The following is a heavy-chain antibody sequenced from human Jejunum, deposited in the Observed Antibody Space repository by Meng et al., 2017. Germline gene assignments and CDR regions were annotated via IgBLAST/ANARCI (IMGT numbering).Heavy chain of an antibody. CDR2: LSYDGNYQ. Sequence: GESLKISCAASGFTFSSYAMLWVRQAPGKGLEWVAVLSYDGNYQNYADSVKGRFSISRDTSRNTLYLQMNSLRTEDTAVYYCARGDTVATYTFDYWGQGTLVTVSS. D-gene: IGHD5-12*01. V-gene: IGHV3-30*01. CDR3: ARGDTVATYTFDY. CDR1: GFTFSSYA. J-gene: IGHJ4*02.